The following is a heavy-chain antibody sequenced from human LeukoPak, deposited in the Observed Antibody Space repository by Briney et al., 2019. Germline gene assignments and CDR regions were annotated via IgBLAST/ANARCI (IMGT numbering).Heavy chain of an antibody. J-gene: IGHJ6*02. Sequence: SVKVSCKASGGTFSSYAISWVRQAPGQGLEWMGRIIPILGIANYAQKFQGRVTITADKSTSTAYTELSSLRSEDTAVYYCARDRLYYGMDVWGQGTTVTVSS. CDR2: IIPILGIA. D-gene: IGHD3-22*01. V-gene: IGHV1-69*04. CDR1: GGTFSSYA. CDR3: ARDRLYYGMDV.